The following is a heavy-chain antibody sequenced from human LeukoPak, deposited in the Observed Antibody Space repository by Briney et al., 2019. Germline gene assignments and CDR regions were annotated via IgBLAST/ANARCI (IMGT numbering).Heavy chain of an antibody. CDR2: IIPILGIA. CDR1: GGTFSSYA. Sequence: SVTVSCKASGGTFSSYAISWVRQAPGQGLEWMGRIIPILGIANYAQKFQGRVTITADKSTSTAYMELSSLRSEDTAVYYCASSSSGWYGIDVWGQGTTVTVSS. J-gene: IGHJ6*02. D-gene: IGHD6-19*01. CDR3: ASSSSGWYGIDV. V-gene: IGHV1-69*04.